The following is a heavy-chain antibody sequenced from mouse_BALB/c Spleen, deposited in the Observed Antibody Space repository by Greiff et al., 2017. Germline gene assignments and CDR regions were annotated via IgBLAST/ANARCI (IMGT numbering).Heavy chain of an antibody. V-gene: IGHV1-5*01. J-gene: IGHJ2*01. CDR3: TRGDNWDERDFDY. CDR1: GYTFTSYW. D-gene: IGHD4-1*01. CDR2: IYPGNSDT. Sequence: VQLQQSGTVLARPGASVKMSCKSSGYTFTSYWMHWVKRRPGQGLEWIGAIYPGNSDTSYNQKFKGKAKLTAVTSTSTAYMELSSLTNEDSAVYYCTRGDNWDERDFDYWGKGTTLTVSS.